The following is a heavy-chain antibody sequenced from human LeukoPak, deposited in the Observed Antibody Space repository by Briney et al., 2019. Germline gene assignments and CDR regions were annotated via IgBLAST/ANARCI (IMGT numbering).Heavy chain of an antibody. CDR3: AKPGPHIALGYYYYMDV. CDR1: GFTFSSYA. J-gene: IGHJ6*03. CDR2: ISGSSGST. Sequence: PGGSLRLSCAASGFTFSSYAMSWVRQAPGKGLEWVSGISGSSGSTYYADSVKGRFTISRDNSKNTLYLQMNSLGAEDTAVYYCAKPGPHIALGYYYYMDVWGKGTTVTVSS. V-gene: IGHV3-23*01.